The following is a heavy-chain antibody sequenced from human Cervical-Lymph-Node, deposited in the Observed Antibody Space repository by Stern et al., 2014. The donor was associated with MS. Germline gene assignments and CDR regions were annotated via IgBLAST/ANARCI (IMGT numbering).Heavy chain of an antibody. V-gene: IGHV2-70*01. D-gene: IGHD3-10*01. CDR3: ARSSSLLWFGEPYYYYYGMDV. CDR1: GFSLSTSGMC. Sequence: QITLKESGPALVKPTQTLTLTCTFSGFSLSTSGMCVSWIRQPPGKALEWLALIDWADGKYYSTSLKTRLTISKDTSKNQVVLTMTNMDPVDTATYYCARSSSLLWFGEPYYYYYGMDVWGQGTTVTVSS. CDR2: IDWADGK. J-gene: IGHJ6*02.